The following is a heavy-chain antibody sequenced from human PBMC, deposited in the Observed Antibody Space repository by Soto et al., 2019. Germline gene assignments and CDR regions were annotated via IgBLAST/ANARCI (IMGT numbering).Heavy chain of an antibody. CDR3: ARSIAAAGTGKPPYYFDY. CDR1: GYTFTSYA. CDR2: INAGNGNT. J-gene: IGHJ4*02. D-gene: IGHD6-13*01. Sequence: QVQLVQSGAEVKKPGASVKVSCKASGYTFTSYAMHWVRQAPGQRLEWMGWINAGNGNTKYSQKFQGRVTITRDTSASTAYLELSSLRSEDTAVYYCARSIAAAGTGKPPYYFDYWGQGTLVTVSS. V-gene: IGHV1-3*01.